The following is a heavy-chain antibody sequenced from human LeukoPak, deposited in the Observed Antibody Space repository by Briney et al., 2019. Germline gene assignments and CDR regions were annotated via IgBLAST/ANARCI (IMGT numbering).Heavy chain of an antibody. CDR2: INKDGSST. V-gene: IGHV3-74*01. CDR3: ARGSRDARFDY. J-gene: IGHJ4*02. Sequence: GGSLRLSCAASGFTFSSYWMHWVRQGPGKGLVWVSRINKDGSSTTYADSVKGRFTISRDNAKNTLYLQMNSLRAEDTALYYCARGSRDARFDYWGQGTLVTVSS. CDR1: GFTFSSYW. D-gene: IGHD2-21*02.